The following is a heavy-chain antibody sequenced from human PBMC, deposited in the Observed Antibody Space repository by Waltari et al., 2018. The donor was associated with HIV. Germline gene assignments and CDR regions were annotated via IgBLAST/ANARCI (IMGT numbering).Heavy chain of an antibody. CDR2: FDPEDDET. CDR3: ATDFSGMVRAYSYYSLDV. CDR1: GHTLSESS. D-gene: IGHD3-10*01. Sequence: QFQLVQSGAEVKTPGAFVQFSCTVSGHTLSESSMHCVRKVPGKGREWMGNFDPEDDETIYAQKFQGRVTMTEDTSSDTAYMELSRLTSGDTAVYYCATDFSGMVRAYSYYSLDVWGQGTTVTVSS. V-gene: IGHV1-24*01. J-gene: IGHJ6*02.